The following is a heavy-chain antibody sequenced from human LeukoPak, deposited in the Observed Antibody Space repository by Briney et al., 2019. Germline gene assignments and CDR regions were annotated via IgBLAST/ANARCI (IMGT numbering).Heavy chain of an antibody. CDR2: SYHSGST. J-gene: IGHJ5*02. V-gene: IGHV4-38-2*01. CDR1: GYSISSGYY. Sequence: SETLSLTCAVSGYSISSGYYWGWIRQPPGKGLEWIGSSYHSGSTYYNPSLKSRVTISVDTSKNQFSLKLSSVTAADTAVYYCAGGWFDPWGQGTLVTVSS. D-gene: IGHD3-16*01. CDR3: AGGWFDP.